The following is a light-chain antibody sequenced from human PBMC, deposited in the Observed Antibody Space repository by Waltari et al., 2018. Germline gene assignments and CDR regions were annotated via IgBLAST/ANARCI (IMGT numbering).Light chain of an antibody. CDR2: WAS. J-gene: IGKJ2*01. CDR1: QSVLHSANSKNY. V-gene: IGKV4-1*01. Sequence: IVMTQSPDSLAVSLGETATTNCRSSQSVLHSANSKNYLAWHQQRPGLPPKLLIYWASTRESGVPDRFSGSGSGTDFTLTISGLQAEDVAVYYCQQYYSSPTFGQGTKLEIK. CDR3: QQYYSSPT.